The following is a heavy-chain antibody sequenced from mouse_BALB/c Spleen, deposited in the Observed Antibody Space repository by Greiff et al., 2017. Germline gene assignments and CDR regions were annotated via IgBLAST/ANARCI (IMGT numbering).Heavy chain of an antibody. CDR3: ARSDYDAMDY. Sequence: EVQVVESGGGLVQPGGSRKLSCAASGFTFSSFGMHWVRQAPEKGLEWVAYISSGSSTIYYADTVKGRFTISRDNPKNTLFLQMTSLRSEDTAMYYCARSDYDAMDYWGQGTSGTVAS. V-gene: IGHV5-17*02. J-gene: IGHJ4*01. CDR2: ISSGSSTI. CDR1: GFTFSSFG.